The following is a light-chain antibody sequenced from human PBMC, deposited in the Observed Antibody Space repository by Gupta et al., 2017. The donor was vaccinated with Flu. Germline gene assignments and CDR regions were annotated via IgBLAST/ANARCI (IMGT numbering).Light chain of an antibody. CDR1: QGISSY. CDR3: QQYYAYPWT. CDR2: ATS. Sequence: AIRMTQSPSSFSASTGDRVTITCRASQGISSYLAWYQQKPGRAPKLLIYATSTVQSGVPSTFSGSGSGTDFTLTISGLQSDDFATYYCQQYYAYPWTFGQGTKVEI. V-gene: IGKV1-8*01. J-gene: IGKJ1*01.